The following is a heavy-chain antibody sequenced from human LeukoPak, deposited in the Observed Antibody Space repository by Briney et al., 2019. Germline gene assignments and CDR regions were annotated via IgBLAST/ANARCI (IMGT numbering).Heavy chain of an antibody. CDR3: ARWLWFGDYFDY. CDR2: IKEDGSEK. D-gene: IGHD3-10*01. V-gene: IGHV3-7*01. CDR1: GFTFSTYW. J-gene: IGHJ4*02. Sequence: GGSLRLSCAASGFTFSTYWMSWVRQAPGEGLEWVANIKEDGSEKYYVDSVKGRFTISRDNAKNSLYLQMNSLRAEDTAVYYCARWLWFGDYFDYWGQGTLVTVSS.